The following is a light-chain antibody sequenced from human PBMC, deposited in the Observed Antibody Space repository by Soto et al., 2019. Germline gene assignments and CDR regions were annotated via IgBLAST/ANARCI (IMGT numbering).Light chain of an antibody. V-gene: IGLV2-23*02. Sequence: QSAVTQPASVSGSPGQSITISCTGTISDVGSFNLVSWYQHHPGKAPKLMIYEVTKRPSGVSNRFSGSKSGNTASLTISGLQAEDEADYYCCSYAGSDVVVFGGGTKVTVL. J-gene: IGLJ2*01. CDR1: ISDVGSFNL. CDR2: EVT. CDR3: CSYAGSDVVV.